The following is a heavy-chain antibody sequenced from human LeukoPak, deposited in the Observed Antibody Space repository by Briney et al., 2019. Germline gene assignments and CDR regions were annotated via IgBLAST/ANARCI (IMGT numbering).Heavy chain of an antibody. CDR2: IYSGGST. D-gene: IGHD6-13*01. Sequence: PGGSLRLSCAASGFTVGSNYMSWVRQAPGKGLEWVSVIYSGGSTYYADSVKGRFTISRDNSKNTLYLQMNSLRAEDTAVYYCARLAAAYYYYYYGMDVWGQGTTVTVSS. CDR1: GFTVGSNY. J-gene: IGHJ6*02. CDR3: ARLAAAYYYYYYGMDV. V-gene: IGHV3-66*01.